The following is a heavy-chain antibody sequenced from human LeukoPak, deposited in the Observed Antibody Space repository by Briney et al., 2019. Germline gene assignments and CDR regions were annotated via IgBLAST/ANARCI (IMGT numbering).Heavy chain of an antibody. J-gene: IGHJ4*02. CDR2: INHSGST. V-gene: IGHV4-34*01. Sequence: SETLSLTCAVYGGSFSGYYWSWIRQPPGKGLEWIREINHSGSTNYNPSLKSRVTISVDTSKNQFSLKLSSVTAADTAVYYCARVRVATKPGEYYFDYWGQGTLVTVSS. CDR3: ARVRVATKPGEYYFDY. CDR1: GGSFSGYY. D-gene: IGHD5-12*01.